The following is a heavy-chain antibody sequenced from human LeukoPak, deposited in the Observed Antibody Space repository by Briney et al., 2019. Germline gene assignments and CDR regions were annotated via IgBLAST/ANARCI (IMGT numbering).Heavy chain of an antibody. CDR3: ARHMTYWYYYGMDV. Sequence: SETLSLTCTVSGGSISSYYWSWIRQPPGKGLEWIGYIYYSGSTNYNPSLKSRVTISVDTSKNQFSLKLSSVTAADTAVYYCARHMTYWYYYGMDVWGQGTTVTVSS. CDR1: GGSISSYY. D-gene: IGHD2-8*02. CDR2: IYYSGST. J-gene: IGHJ6*02. V-gene: IGHV4-59*08.